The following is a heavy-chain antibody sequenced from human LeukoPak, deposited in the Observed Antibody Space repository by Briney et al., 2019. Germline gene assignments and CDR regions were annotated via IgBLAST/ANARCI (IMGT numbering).Heavy chain of an antibody. Sequence: SETLSLTCTISGGSISNYYWSWIRQPPGKGLEWIGFISDSGSTNYNPSLKSRVTISLDTSKNHFSLSLSSVTAADTAVYYCARGRANKSIAAAFFSYYYYYMDVWGKGTTVTVSS. D-gene: IGHD6-13*01. CDR3: ARGRANKSIAAAFFSYYYYYMDV. V-gene: IGHV4-59*12. J-gene: IGHJ6*03. CDR1: GGSISNYY. CDR2: ISDSGST.